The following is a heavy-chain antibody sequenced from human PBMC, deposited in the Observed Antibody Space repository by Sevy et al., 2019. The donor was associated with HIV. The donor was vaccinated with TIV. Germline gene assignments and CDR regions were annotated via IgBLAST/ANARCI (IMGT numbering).Heavy chain of an antibody. V-gene: IGHV1-69*13. CDR3: ARPSYGSGRGYQNYFYYYGMDD. CDR2: IIPIFGTT. J-gene: IGHJ6*02. CDR1: GRTFSSFA. Sequence: ASVKVSCKASGRTFSSFALSWVRQAPGQGLEWMGGIIPIFGTTKYAQKFQGRVTIIADESTSTAYMELSSLGSEDTAVYYCARPSYGSGRGYQNYFYYYGMDDWGPGTTVTVSS. D-gene: IGHD3-10*01.